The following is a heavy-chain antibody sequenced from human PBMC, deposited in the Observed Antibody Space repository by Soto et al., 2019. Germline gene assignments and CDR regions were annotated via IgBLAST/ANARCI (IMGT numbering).Heavy chain of an antibody. D-gene: IGHD6-6*01. J-gene: IGHJ6*03. Sequence: EVQLAESGGGLAQPGGSLRLSCAASGFTLSGYAMDWVRQAPGKGLEYVSGISSNGVGTYYANSVQGRFTISRDNSKNTVYLQMGSLRPEEMAVYYCARRARPDVYYLDVWGKGTTVTVSS. CDR1: GFTLSGYA. V-gene: IGHV3-64*01. CDR3: ARRARPDVYYLDV. CDR2: ISSNGVGT.